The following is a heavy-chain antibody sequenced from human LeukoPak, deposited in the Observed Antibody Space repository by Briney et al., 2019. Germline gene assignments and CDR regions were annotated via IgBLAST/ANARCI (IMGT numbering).Heavy chain of an antibody. J-gene: IGHJ5*02. V-gene: IGHV4-59*08. D-gene: IGHD6-19*01. Sequence: PSETLSLTCTVSGGSISSYYWSWIRQPPGKGLEWIGYIYYSGSTNYSPSLKSRVTISVDTSKNQFSLKLSSVTAADTAVYYCARSALAVAALGWFDRWGQGTLVTVSS. CDR1: GGSISSYY. CDR2: IYYSGST. CDR3: ARSALAVAALGWFDR.